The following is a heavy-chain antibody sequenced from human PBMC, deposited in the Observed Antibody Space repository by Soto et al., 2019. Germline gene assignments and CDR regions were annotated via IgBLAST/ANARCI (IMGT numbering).Heavy chain of an antibody. Sequence: PGGSLRLSCAASGSTFSSYSMNWVRQAPGKGLEWVSSISSSSSYIYYADSVKGRFTISRDNAKNSLYLQMNSLRAEDTAVYYCARLGYYYGFFDYWGQGTLVTVSS. CDR1: GSTFSSYS. D-gene: IGHD3-22*01. CDR3: ARLGYYYGFFDY. J-gene: IGHJ4*02. V-gene: IGHV3-21*01. CDR2: ISSSSSYI.